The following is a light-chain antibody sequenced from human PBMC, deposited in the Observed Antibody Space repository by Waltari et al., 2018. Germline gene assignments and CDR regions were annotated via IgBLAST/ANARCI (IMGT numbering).Light chain of an antibody. J-gene: IGLJ1*01. Sequence: QPDLTQPTSAPGSPGQSVHIHSPGTRSDVGGYNYVSWYQQHPSKAPKLLIYEVSKRPSGVPDRFSGSKSGNTASLTVSGLQAEDEADYYCSSYAGSNNYVFGTGTKVTVL. CDR3: SSYAGSNNYV. CDR1: RSDVGGYNY. CDR2: EVS. V-gene: IGLV2-8*01.